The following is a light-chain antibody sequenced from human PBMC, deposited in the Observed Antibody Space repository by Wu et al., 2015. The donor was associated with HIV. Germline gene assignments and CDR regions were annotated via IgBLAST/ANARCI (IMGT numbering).Light chain of an antibody. Sequence: DIQMTQSPSTLSASVGDRVTITCRASQSISSWLAWYQHKPGKAPNLLIYKASSLESGVPSRFSGSGSGTEFTLTISSLQPDDFATYYCQQYYSYPWTFGQGTKVEIK. CDR3: QQYYSYPWT. V-gene: IGKV1-5*03. J-gene: IGKJ1*01. CDR1: QSISSW. CDR2: KAS.